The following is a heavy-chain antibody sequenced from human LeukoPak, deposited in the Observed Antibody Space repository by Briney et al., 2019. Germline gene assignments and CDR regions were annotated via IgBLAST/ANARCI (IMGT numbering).Heavy chain of an antibody. V-gene: IGHV4-30-4*01. J-gene: IGHJ4*02. CDR1: GGSISSGDHY. CDR2: IYYSGST. CDR3: ARVGWLLRVYDY. Sequence: SQTLSLTCTVSGGSISSGDHYWSWIRQPPGKGLEWIGYIYYSGSTYYNPSLKSRVTISVDTSKNQFSLKLSSVTAADTAVYYCARVGWLLRVYDYWGQGTLVTVSS. D-gene: IGHD3-22*01.